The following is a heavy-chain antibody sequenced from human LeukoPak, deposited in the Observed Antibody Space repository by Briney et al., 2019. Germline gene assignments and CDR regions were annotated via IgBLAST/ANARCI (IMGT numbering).Heavy chain of an antibody. V-gene: IGHV3-30*04. CDR2: ISYDGSNE. Sequence: GRSLRLSCAASGFTFSSYVMHWVRQAPGKGLEWVAIISYDGSNEYYADSVKGRFTISRDNSKNTLYLQMNSLTGEDTAIYYCAKATGNLGNWGQGTLVTLSS. J-gene: IGHJ4*02. CDR3: AKATGNLGN. D-gene: IGHD1-1*01. CDR1: GFTFSSYV.